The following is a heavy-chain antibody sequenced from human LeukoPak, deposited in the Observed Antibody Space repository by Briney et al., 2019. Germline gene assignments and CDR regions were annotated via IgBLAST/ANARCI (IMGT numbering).Heavy chain of an antibody. CDR3: ARSDEYYYYGMDV. J-gene: IGHJ6*02. D-gene: IGHD5-24*01. CDR1: GFTFNSYG. V-gene: IGHV3-33*01. Sequence: GGSLRLSCAASGFTFNSYGIHWVRQAPGKGLEWVAVIWYDGNNKYYADSVKGRFTISRDSSKNTMYLQMNSLRAEDTAVYYCARSDEYYYYGMDVWGQGTTVTVSS. CDR2: IWYDGNNK.